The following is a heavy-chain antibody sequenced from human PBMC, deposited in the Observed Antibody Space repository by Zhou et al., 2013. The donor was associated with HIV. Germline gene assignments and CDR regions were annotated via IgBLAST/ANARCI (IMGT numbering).Heavy chain of an antibody. CDR2: MNPNSGNT. V-gene: IGHV1-8*03. CDR3: ARAPMVRGGILSYNWFDP. D-gene: IGHD3-10*01. Sequence: QVQLVQSGAEVKKPGASVKVSCKASGHTFTSYDINWVRQATGQGREWMGWMNPNSGNTGYAQKFQGRVTITRNTSISTAYMELSSLRSEDTAVYFCARAPMVRGGILSYNWFDPGPGNPGHRLL. J-gene: IGHJ5*02. CDR1: GHTFTSYD.